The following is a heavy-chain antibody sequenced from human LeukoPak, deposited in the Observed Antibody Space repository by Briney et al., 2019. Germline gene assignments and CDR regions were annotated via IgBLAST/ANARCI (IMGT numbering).Heavy chain of an antibody. J-gene: IGHJ4*02. CDR1: GFPFSSYS. D-gene: IGHD3-22*01. CDR2: ITSSSTM. V-gene: IGHV3-48*01. CDR3: ARKSGSSGYPFDY. Sequence: GGSLRLSCAASGFPFSSYSMNWVRQAPGKGLEWVSYITSSSTMYYADAVKGRFAISRDNAKNSLYLQMNRLRAEDTAVYYCARKSGSSGYPFDYWGQGILVTVSS.